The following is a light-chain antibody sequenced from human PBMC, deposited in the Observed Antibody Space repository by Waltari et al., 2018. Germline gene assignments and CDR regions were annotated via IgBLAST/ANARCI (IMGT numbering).Light chain of an antibody. V-gene: IGLV1-44*01. CDR2: SDN. J-gene: IGLJ2*01. CDR1: RSNIGANT. Sequence: QSALTQPPSVSGTPGQTVTISCSGTRSNIGANTVNWYQQVPGTAPKLLLFSDNQRASGIPDRFSGSKSGTSASLAISGLQSDDEADYFCATWDANVNAQVVFGGGTTVTV. CDR3: ATWDANVNAQVV.